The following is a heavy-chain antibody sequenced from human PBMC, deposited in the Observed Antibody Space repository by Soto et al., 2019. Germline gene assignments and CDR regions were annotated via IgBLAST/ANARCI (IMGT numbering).Heavy chain of an antibody. D-gene: IGHD1-26*01. J-gene: IGHJ4*02. Sequence: ASVKVSCKASGGTLNTYTINWVRQAPGRRLEWVGQIVPMYDSVNYAENFQGRVTITADKSTKTSLMELTSLKSEDTALYFCATWRHYSGSYCFDYWGQGTLVTVSS. CDR2: IVPMYDSV. CDR1: GGTLNTYT. CDR3: ATWRHYSGSYCFDY. V-gene: IGHV1-69*06.